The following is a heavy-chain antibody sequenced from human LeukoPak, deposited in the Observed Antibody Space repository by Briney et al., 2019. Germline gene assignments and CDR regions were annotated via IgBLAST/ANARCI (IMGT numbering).Heavy chain of an antibody. CDR3: ARDGRYDILTGYPGVDY. Sequence: SETLSLTCTVSGGSISSYYWSWIRQPPGKGLEWIGYIYYSGSTNYNPSLKSRVTISVDTSKNQFSLKLSSVTAADTAVYYCARDGRYDILTGYPGVDYWGQGTLVTVSS. D-gene: IGHD3-9*01. CDR1: GGSISSYY. V-gene: IGHV4-59*12. CDR2: IYYSGST. J-gene: IGHJ4*02.